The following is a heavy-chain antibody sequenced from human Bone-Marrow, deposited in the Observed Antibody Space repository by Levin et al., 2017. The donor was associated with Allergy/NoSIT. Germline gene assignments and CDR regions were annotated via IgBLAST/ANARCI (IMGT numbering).Heavy chain of an antibody. CDR2: ITWNSGTI. D-gene: IGHD4-17*01. Sequence: PGGSLRLSCTTSGFTFDNHAMHWVRQPPGKGLEWVSGITWNSGTIAYAGSVKGRFTLSRDNARNSLYLEMNSLRTEDTASYYCARDAGLGFFGDYAIDYWGQGVLVTVSS. J-gene: IGHJ4*02. CDR1: GFTFDNHA. CDR3: ARDAGLGFFGDYAIDY. V-gene: IGHV3-9*01.